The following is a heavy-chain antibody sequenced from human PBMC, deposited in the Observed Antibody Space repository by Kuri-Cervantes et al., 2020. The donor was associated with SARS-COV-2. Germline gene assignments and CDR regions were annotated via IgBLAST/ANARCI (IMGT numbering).Heavy chain of an antibody. CDR3: ARGPAWGYFWGTYRGGWDTFDI. Sequence: ASVKVSCKASGYTFTGYYIHWVRQALGQGLEWMGWINPNSGGTNSAQKFQGWVIMTRDTSISTAYMELSRLRCDDTAVYYCARGPAWGYFWGTYRGGWDTFDIWGQGTMVTVSS. J-gene: IGHJ3*02. D-gene: IGHD3-16*02. CDR1: GYTFTGYY. V-gene: IGHV1-2*04. CDR2: INPNSGGT.